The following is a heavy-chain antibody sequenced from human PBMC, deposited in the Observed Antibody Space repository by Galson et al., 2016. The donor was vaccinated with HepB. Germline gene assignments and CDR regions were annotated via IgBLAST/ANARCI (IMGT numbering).Heavy chain of an antibody. CDR2: IRSKHYGETT. CDR3: LRGGAGPNAFDF. Sequence: SLRLSCAGSGFTFGDYTMSWFRQAPGKGLEWLGFIRSKHYGETTEYAASVRGRFSFPRDDSKAIAYLQMNSLKNEDTAVYYCLRGGAGPNAFDFSGQGTLVIVSS. J-gene: IGHJ3*01. CDR1: GFTFGDYT. D-gene: IGHD6-13*01. V-gene: IGHV3-49*03.